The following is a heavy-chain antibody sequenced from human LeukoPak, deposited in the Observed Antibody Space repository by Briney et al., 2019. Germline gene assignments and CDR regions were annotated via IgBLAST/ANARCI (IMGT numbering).Heavy chain of an antibody. J-gene: IGHJ4*02. V-gene: IGHV3-66*02. Sequence: GGSLRLSCAASGFTVSSNYMSWVRQAPGKGLEWVSVIYSGGSTYYADSVKGRFTISRDNSKNTLYLQMNSLRAEDTAVYYCARQVTYYDILTGYSEHYFDYWGREPWSPSPQ. CDR2: IYSGGST. CDR3: ARQVTYYDILTGYSEHYFDY. D-gene: IGHD3-9*01. CDR1: GFTVSSNY.